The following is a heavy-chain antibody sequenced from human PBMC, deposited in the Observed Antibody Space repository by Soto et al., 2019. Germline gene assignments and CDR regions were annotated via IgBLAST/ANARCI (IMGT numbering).Heavy chain of an antibody. CDR1: GYTFTSYD. CDR3: ARARSGAKRSYYFDY. D-gene: IGHD3-3*01. J-gene: IGHJ4*02. CDR2: MNPNRGNT. Sequence: ASVKVSCKASGYTFTSYDINWVRQATGQGLEGMGWMNPNRGNTGYAQKVQGRVTMTRNTSISTAYMELSSLRSEDTAVYYCARARSGAKRSYYFDYWGQGTLVTVSS. V-gene: IGHV1-8*01.